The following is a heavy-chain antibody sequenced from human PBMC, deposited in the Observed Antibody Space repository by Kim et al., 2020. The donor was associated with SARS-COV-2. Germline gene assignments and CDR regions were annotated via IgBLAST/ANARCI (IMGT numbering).Heavy chain of an antibody. V-gene: IGHV7-4-1*02. CDR3: ASLLLWLGETSDY. J-gene: IGHJ4*02. Sequence: TYAQGFTGRFVFSLDTSVSTAYLQISSLKAEDTAVYYCASLLLWLGETSDYWGQGTLVTVSS. D-gene: IGHD3-10*01.